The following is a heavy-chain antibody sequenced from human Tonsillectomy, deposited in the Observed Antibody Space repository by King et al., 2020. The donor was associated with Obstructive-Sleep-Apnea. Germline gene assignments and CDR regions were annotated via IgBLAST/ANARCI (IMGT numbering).Heavy chain of an antibody. CDR1: GFTFSSYA. J-gene: IGHJ4*02. CDR2: ISGSGGST. CDR3: AKARVLWFGELD. D-gene: IGHD3-10*01. V-gene: IGHV3-23*04. Sequence: VQLVESGGGLVQPGGSLRLSCAASGFTFSSYAMSWVRQAPGKGLEWVSAISGSGGSTYYSHSVKGRFTISRDNSKNTLYLQMNSLRAEDTAVYYCAKARVLWFGELDWGQGTLVTVSS.